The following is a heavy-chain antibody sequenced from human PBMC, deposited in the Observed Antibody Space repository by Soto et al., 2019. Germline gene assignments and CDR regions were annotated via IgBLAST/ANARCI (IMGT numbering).Heavy chain of an antibody. D-gene: IGHD7-27*01. CDR2: ILYDGSNK. J-gene: IGHJ4*02. Sequence: QVQLVESGGGVVQPGRSLRLSCAASGFTFSSYAIHWVRQAPGRGLEWVAVILYDGSNKYYADSVEGRFTISRDNSKNTLYLQMNSLRLEDTAVYYCARDGNVNWALYYFDYWGQGTLVTVSS. V-gene: IGHV3-30*04. CDR3: ARDGNVNWALYYFDY. CDR1: GFTFSSYA.